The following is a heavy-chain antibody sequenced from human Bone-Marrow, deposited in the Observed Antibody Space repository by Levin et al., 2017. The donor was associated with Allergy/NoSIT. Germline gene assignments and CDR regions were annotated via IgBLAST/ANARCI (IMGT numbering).Heavy chain of an antibody. CDR2: IYSGGDT. CDR1: GFTVSNNY. J-gene: IGHJ4*02. D-gene: IGHD2-21*02. V-gene: IGHV3-66*01. Sequence: GGSLRLSCAASGFTVSNNYMTWVRQPPGKGLELVSLIYSGGDTYYADSVKGRFIISRDNSKNTVYLQMNSLRTEDTAVYYCARNRAVTAYGYWGQGTPVTVSS. CDR3: ARNRAVTAYGY.